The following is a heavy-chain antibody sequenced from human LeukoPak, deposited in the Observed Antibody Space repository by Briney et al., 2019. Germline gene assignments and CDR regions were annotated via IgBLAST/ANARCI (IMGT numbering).Heavy chain of an antibody. D-gene: IGHD3-22*01. CDR3: AKDTLLDDSSGYYLYYFCY. CDR2: ISGSGGST. Sequence: GGSLSLSCAASGFTFSSYAMSWVRQAPGKGLEWVSAISGSGGSTYYADSVKGRFTISRDNSKNTLYLQMNSLRAEDTAVYYCAKDTLLDDSSGYYLYYFCYWGQGTLVTVSS. CDR1: GFTFSSYA. V-gene: IGHV3-23*01. J-gene: IGHJ4*02.